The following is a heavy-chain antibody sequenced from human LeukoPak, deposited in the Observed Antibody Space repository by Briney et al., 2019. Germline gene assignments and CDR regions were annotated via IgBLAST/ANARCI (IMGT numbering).Heavy chain of an antibody. Sequence: SETLSLTCTVSGGSISSSSYYWGWIRQPPGKGLEWIGSIYYSGSTYYNPSLKSRVTISVDTSKNQFSLKLSSVTAADTAVYYCARPYYYDSSGYYGNSEVAFDIWGQGTMVTVSS. D-gene: IGHD3-22*01. J-gene: IGHJ3*02. CDR3: ARPYYYDSSGYYGNSEVAFDI. CDR2: IYYSGST. CDR1: GGSISSSSYY. V-gene: IGHV4-39*01.